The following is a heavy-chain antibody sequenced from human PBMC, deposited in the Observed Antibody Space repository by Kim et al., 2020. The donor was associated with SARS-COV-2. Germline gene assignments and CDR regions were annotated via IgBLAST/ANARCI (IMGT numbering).Heavy chain of an antibody. CDR2: IYYSGST. V-gene: IGHV4-59*13. CDR3: ARGGPHYYVSSGLLDY. D-gene: IGHD3-22*01. CDR1: GGSIINYY. J-gene: IGHJ4*01. Sequence: SETLSLTCTVSGGSIINYYWSWIRQPPGKGLEWIGYIYYSGSTNYNPSLKSRVTISVDTSKNQFSLKLSSVTPADTAVYFCARGGPHYYVSSGLLDYWG.